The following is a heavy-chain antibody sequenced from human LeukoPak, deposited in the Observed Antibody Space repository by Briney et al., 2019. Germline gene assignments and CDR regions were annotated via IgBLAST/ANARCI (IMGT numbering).Heavy chain of an antibody. D-gene: IGHD2-15*01. CDR3: AKDACSGGSCYSLFIYYYYGMDV. CDR1: GFTLSSYA. Sequence: GGSLRLSCAASGFTLSSYAMTWVRQAPGRGLEWVSSVDGGGGGTYYADSVKGRFTISRDNSKNTLYLQMNSLRAEDTAVYYCAKDACSGGSCYSLFIYYYYGMDVWGQGTTVTVSS. CDR2: VDGGGGGT. J-gene: IGHJ6*02. V-gene: IGHV3-23*01.